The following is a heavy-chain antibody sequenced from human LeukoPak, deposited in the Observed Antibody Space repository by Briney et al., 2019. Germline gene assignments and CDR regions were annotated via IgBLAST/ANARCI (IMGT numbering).Heavy chain of an antibody. CDR1: GFPFSSYW. D-gene: IGHD3-16*01. V-gene: IGHV3-7*01. J-gene: IGHJ4*02. CDR3: VRDTFGPSDS. CDR2: IKQDGSEK. Sequence: GGSLRLSCAASGFPFSSYWMSWVRQAPGKGLEWVANIKQDGSEKYYVDSVKGRFTISRDNAKNSLYLQMNSLRAEDTAVYYCVRDTFGPSDSWGQGSLVSVSS.